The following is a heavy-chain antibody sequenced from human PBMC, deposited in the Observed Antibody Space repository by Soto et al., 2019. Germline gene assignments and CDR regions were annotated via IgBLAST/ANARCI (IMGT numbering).Heavy chain of an antibody. CDR3: ARHRDTVTTEVDY. Sequence: PGESLKISCKGSGYSFTSYWIGWVRQMPGKGLEWMGIIYPGDSDTRYSPSFQGQVTISADKFISTAYLQWSSLKASDTAMYYCARHRDTVTTEVDYWGQGTLVTVPQ. CDR1: GYSFTSYW. D-gene: IGHD4-4*01. CDR2: IYPGDSDT. J-gene: IGHJ4*02. V-gene: IGHV5-51*01.